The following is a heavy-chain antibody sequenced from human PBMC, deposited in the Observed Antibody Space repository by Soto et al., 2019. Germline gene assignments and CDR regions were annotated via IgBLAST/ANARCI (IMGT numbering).Heavy chain of an antibody. Sequence: GGSLRLSCAASGFTFSSYGMHWVRQAPGKGLEWVAVISYDGSNKYYADSVKGRFTISRDNSKNTLYLQMNSLRAEDTAVYYCAKDYRSDYYYYYGMDVWGQGTTVTVSS. V-gene: IGHV3-30*18. CDR3: AKDYRSDYYYYYGMDV. J-gene: IGHJ6*02. CDR1: GFTFSSYG. CDR2: ISYDGSNK. D-gene: IGHD1-26*01.